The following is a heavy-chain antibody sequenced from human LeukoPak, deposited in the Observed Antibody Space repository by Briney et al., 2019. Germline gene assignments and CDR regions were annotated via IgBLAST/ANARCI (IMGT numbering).Heavy chain of an antibody. Sequence: GGSLRLSCAASGFTFSSYAMHWVRQAPGKGLEWVAVISYDGSNKYYADSVKGRFTISRDNSKNTLYLQMNSLRPEDTALYFCARDINTYYYGNKEGYFDFWGQGTLVTVSS. J-gene: IGHJ4*02. CDR1: GFTFSSYA. V-gene: IGHV3-30-3*01. CDR2: ISYDGSNK. D-gene: IGHD3-10*01. CDR3: ARDINTYYYGNKEGYFDF.